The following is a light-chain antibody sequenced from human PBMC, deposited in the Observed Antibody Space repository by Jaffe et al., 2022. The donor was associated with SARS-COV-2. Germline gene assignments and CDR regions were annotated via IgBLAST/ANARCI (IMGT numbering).Light chain of an antibody. CDR1: SSDVGGYNY. V-gene: IGLV2-8*01. Sequence: QSALTQPPSASGSPGQSVTISCTGTSSDVGGYNYVSWYQQYPGKAPKLMIYEVSKRPSGVPDRFSGSKSGNTAFLTVSGLQAEDEADYYCSSYAGSSNLVFGGGTQLTVL. J-gene: IGLJ2*01. CDR2: EVS. CDR3: SSYAGSSNLV.